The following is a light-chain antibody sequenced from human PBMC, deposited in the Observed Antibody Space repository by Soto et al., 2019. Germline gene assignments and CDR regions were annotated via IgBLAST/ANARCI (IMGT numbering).Light chain of an antibody. CDR1: QSVSSSY. Sequence: VLTQSPATLCWSRGERATLSCRASQSVSSSYLAWYQQKPGQAPRLLVYCASSRATGIPDRFSGSGSGTDFTLTFSRLEPEDFAVYYRQQSGSSPGAFGQGTKVDIK. CDR3: QQSGSSPGA. J-gene: IGKJ1*01. V-gene: IGKV3-20*01. CDR2: CAS.